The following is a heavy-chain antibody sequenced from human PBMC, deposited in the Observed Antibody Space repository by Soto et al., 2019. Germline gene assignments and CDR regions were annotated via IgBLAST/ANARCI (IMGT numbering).Heavy chain of an antibody. V-gene: IGHV3-23*01. CDR3: AKAGAGSAWGRYYRYGMDV. Sequence: EVQLLESGGDLVQPGGSLRLSCTASGFTFSNYAMNWVRQAPGKGLEWVSGISGSDGNTNYADSVKGRFTISRDNFKNTLDLQMNSLRAEDSAVYYCAKAGAGSAWGRYYRYGMDVWGQGTTVTVSS. D-gene: IGHD3-16*01. J-gene: IGHJ6*02. CDR2: ISGSDGNT. CDR1: GFTFSNYA.